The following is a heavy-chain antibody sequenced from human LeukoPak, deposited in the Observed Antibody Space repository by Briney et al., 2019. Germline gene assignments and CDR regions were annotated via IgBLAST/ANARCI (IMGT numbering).Heavy chain of an antibody. Sequence: SETLSLTCTVSGGSISSYYWSWIRQPPGKGLEWIGYIYYSGSTNYNPSLKSRVTISVDTSKNQFSLKLSSVTAADTAVYYCATLWFGELDAFDIWGQGTMVTVSS. CDR1: GGSISSYY. V-gene: IGHV4-59*12. J-gene: IGHJ3*02. CDR2: IYYSGST. CDR3: ATLWFGELDAFDI. D-gene: IGHD3-10*01.